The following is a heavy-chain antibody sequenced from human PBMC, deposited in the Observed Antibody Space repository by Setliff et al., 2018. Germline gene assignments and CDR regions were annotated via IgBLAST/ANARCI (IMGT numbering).Heavy chain of an antibody. CDR3: ARDHSGWYGGAFDI. V-gene: IGHV2-26*01. J-gene: IGHJ3*02. Sequence: SGPTLVNPTETLTLTCTVSGFSLSNVGMGVTWIRQPSGKALEWLAHIFSNDQKSYNSSLKSRVTISKDTSKSQVVLTMTNMDPVDTATYFCARDHSGWYGGAFDIWGPGTMVTVSS. D-gene: IGHD6-19*01. CDR2: IFSNDQK. CDR1: GFSLSNVGMG.